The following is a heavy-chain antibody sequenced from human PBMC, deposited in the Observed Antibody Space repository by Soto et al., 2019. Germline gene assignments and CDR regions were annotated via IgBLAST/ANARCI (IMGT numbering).Heavy chain of an antibody. CDR2: IYYSGST. CDR3: ARGARGIFGVVTTNYYYYGMDV. Sequence: QVQLQESGPGLVKPSQTLSLTCTVSGGSISSGGYYWSWIRLHPGKGLEWIGYIYYSGSTYYNPSLKSRVTISVDTSKNQFSLKLSSVTAADTAVYYCARGARGIFGVVTTNYYYYGMDVWGQGTTLTASS. D-gene: IGHD3-3*01. CDR1: GGSISSGGYY. J-gene: IGHJ6*02. V-gene: IGHV4-31*03.